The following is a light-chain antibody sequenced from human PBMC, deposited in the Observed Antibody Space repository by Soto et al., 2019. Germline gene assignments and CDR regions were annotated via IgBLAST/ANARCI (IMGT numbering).Light chain of an antibody. Sequence: DIQMTQSPSILSASVGDRVTITCRASQSITDWLAWYRQKPGKAPKLLIYRASSLESGVPSRFSGSGYGAQFSLTISSLQPDDFATYYCQQYNGTFGQGTKVEI. CDR2: RAS. J-gene: IGKJ1*01. CDR3: QQYNGT. V-gene: IGKV1-5*03. CDR1: QSITDW.